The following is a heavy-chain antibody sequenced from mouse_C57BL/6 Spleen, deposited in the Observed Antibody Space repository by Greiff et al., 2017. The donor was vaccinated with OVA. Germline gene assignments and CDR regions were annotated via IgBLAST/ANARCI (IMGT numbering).Heavy chain of an antibody. CDR3: TPITTVVA. V-gene: IGHV6-3*01. Sequence: EVKLLESGGGLVQPGGSMKLSCVASGFTFSNYWMNWVRQSPEKGLEWVAQIRLKSDNYATNYAESVKGRFTISRDDSKSSVYLQMNNLRAEDTGIYYCTPITTVVAWGQGTTLTVSS. D-gene: IGHD1-1*01. CDR1: GFTFSNYW. J-gene: IGHJ2*01. CDR2: IRLKSDNYAT.